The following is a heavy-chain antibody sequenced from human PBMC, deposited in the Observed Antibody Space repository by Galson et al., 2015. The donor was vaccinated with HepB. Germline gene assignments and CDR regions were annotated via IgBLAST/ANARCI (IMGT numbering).Heavy chain of an antibody. CDR1: GFTFSSYA. D-gene: IGHD1-26*01. CDR2: ISYDGSNK. Sequence: SLRLSCAASGFTFSSYAMHWVRQAPGKGLEWVAVISYDGSNKYYADSVKGRFTISRDNSKNTLYLQMNSLRAEDTAVYYCARDRGGYIVGFDYWGQGTLVTVSS. V-gene: IGHV3-30-3*01. J-gene: IGHJ4*02. CDR3: ARDRGGYIVGFDY.